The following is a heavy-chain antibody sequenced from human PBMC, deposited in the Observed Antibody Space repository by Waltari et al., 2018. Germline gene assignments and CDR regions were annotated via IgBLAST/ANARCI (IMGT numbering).Heavy chain of an antibody. Sequence: EFQLVASGGGMVQPGGSMRLSCAASGSSVSTTFMTWVRRAPGKGLEWVSLIYSGGNTYYADSVKGRFIISRDNSKNTLYLQMDNVRVEDTGIYYCARGIVVAGLLWDYWGQGALVTVSS. V-gene: IGHV3-66*01. J-gene: IGHJ4*02. CDR3: ARGIVVAGLLWDY. D-gene: IGHD6-19*01. CDR1: GSSVSTTF. CDR2: IYSGGNT.